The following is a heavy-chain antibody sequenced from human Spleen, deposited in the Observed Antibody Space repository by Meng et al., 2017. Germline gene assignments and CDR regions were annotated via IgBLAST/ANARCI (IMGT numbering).Heavy chain of an antibody. CDR1: GFTFSSYA. CDR3: ATAGSDRQIPRY. D-gene: IGHD3-10*01. Sequence: ELQLLESGGGLVQPGGSLSRSCAVSGFTFSSYAMNWVRQAPGKGMEWVSCISESGVPAYYADSLRGRFSISRDNSKNTLFLQMNSLTAEATAVYYCATAGSDRQIPRYWGQGTLVTVSS. V-gene: IGHV3-23*01. CDR2: ISESGVPA. J-gene: IGHJ4*02.